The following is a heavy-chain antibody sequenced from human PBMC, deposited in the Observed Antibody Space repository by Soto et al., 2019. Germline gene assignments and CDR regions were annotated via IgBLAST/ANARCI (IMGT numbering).Heavy chain of an antibody. Sequence: GGSLRLSCAASGFSFSDNAMSWVRQAPGKGLEWVSVISESGGSTHYADSVRGRFTVSRDNSKNSLSLRMNSLRDEDTAVYFCAKRSPYSSGWYSPIFDYWGQGALVTVSS. D-gene: IGHD6-13*01. CDR2: ISESGGST. V-gene: IGHV3-23*01. J-gene: IGHJ4*02. CDR1: GFSFSDNA. CDR3: AKRSPYSSGWYSPIFDY.